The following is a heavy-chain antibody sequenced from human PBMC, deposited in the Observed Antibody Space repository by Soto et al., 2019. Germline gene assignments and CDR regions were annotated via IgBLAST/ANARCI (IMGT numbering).Heavy chain of an antibody. V-gene: IGHV3-48*02. D-gene: IGHD2-15*01. Sequence: GRSLRLSSAAYGFTFSADSMNWVRQAPGEGLEWLSYISGDRAYIYYADSVRGRFTISRDNAANSLYLQMDNLIDDDTALYYCARQVYTGVTPMDFWGQGTLVTVSS. CDR2: ISGDRAYI. CDR3: ARQVYTGVTPMDF. J-gene: IGHJ4*02. CDR1: GFTFSADS.